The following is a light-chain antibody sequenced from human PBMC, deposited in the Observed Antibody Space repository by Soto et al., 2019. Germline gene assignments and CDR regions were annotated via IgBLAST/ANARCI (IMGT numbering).Light chain of an antibody. J-gene: IGKJ2*01. CDR3: QQYSNRFT. V-gene: IGKV3D-15*01. CDR2: GAS. CDR1: QSVSSS. Sequence: EIVMTQSPATLSVSPGERATLSCRASQSVSSSLAWYQHKPGQAPRLLIYGASIRATGIPGRFSGSGSGTAFTLTISSLQSEDFAAYYCQQYSNRFTFGQGTKLEIK.